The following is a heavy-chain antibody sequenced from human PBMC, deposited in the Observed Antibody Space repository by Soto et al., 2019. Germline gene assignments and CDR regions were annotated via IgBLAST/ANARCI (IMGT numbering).Heavy chain of an antibody. J-gene: IGHJ3*02. D-gene: IGHD5-18*01. Sequence: GGSLRLSCAASGFTFSSYGMHWVRQAPGKGLEWVAVIWYDGSNKYYADSVKGRFTISRDNSKNTLYLQMNSLRAEDTAVYYCARDGYGNDAFDIWGQGTMVTVSS. V-gene: IGHV3-33*01. CDR2: IWYDGSNK. CDR1: GFTFSSYG. CDR3: ARDGYGNDAFDI.